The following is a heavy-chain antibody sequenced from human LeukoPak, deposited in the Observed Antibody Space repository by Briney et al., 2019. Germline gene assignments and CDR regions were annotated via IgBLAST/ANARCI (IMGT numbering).Heavy chain of an antibody. Sequence: SQTLSLTCTVSGGSISSGGYYWSWIRQHPGKGLEWIGYIYYSGSTYYNPSLKSRVTISVDTSKNQFSLKLSSVTAADTAVYYCARVFPIVVVVAAPGVSWFDPWGQGTLVTVSS. CDR2: IYYSGST. J-gene: IGHJ5*02. CDR3: ARVFPIVVVVAAPGVSWFDP. V-gene: IGHV4-31*03. D-gene: IGHD2-15*01. CDR1: GGSISSGGYY.